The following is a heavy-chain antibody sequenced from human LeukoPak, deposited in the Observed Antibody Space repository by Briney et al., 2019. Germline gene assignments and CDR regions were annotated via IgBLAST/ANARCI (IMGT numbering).Heavy chain of an antibody. J-gene: IGHJ4*02. V-gene: IGHV1-2*02. CDR3: ARVSEAVVVPGF. CDR2: INPNSGGT. D-gene: IGHD2-2*01. Sequence: ASVKVSCKASGYTFTGYYMHWVRQAPGQGLEWMGWINPNSGGTNYAQKFQGRVTMTRDTSISTAYMELSRPRSDDTAVYYCARVSEAVVVPGFWGQGTLVTVSS. CDR1: GYTFTGYY.